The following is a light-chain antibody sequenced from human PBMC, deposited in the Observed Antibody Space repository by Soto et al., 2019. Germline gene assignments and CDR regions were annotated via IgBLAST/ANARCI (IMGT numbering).Light chain of an antibody. CDR3: AAWDDSLSAYYV. V-gene: IGLV1-47*01. Sequence: QSVLTQPPSASGTPGQRVTISCSGSRSNIGSNYVYWYQQLPGTAPKLLIYRNNQRPSGVPDRFSGSKSGTSASLAISGLRSEDEADYYCAAWDDSLSAYYVFGTGTKVTVL. J-gene: IGLJ1*01. CDR2: RNN. CDR1: RSNIGSNY.